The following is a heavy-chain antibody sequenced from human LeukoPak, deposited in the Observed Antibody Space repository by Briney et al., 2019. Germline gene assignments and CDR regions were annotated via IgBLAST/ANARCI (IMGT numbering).Heavy chain of an antibody. CDR3: ARVHSPITMIAPGWFDP. CDR1: GGSISSYY. D-gene: IGHD3-22*01. Sequence: SETLSLTCTVSGGSISSYYWSWIRQPPGKGLEWIGEINHSGSTNYNPSLKSRVTISVDTSKNQFSLKLSSVTAADTAVYYCARVHSPITMIAPGWFDPWGQGTLVTVSS. V-gene: IGHV4-34*01. J-gene: IGHJ5*02. CDR2: INHSGST.